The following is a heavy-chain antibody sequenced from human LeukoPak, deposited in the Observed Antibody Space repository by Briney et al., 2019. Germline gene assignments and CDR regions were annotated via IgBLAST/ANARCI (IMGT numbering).Heavy chain of an antibody. CDR1: GGSISSYY. J-gene: IGHJ4*02. CDR2: IYYSGTT. D-gene: IGHD5-18*01. CDR3: AKHSYGLVDY. Sequence: SETLSLTCTVSGGSISSYYWSWIRQPPGKGLEWIGYIYYSGTTYYNPSLKSRVTISIDTSKNQFSLKLSSVTAADTAVYYCAKHSYGLVDYWGQGALVTVSS. V-gene: IGHV4-59*08.